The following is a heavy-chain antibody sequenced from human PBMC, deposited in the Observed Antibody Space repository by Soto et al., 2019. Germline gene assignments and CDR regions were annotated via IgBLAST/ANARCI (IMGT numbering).Heavy chain of an antibody. CDR2: IYLSGTI. Sequence: QVQLQESGPGLVKPSQTLSLTCTVSGDSINSGDYNWNWIRQHPGKGLEWIGYIYLSGTIHYNPSLQSRVYISVGTSKNQFSLELRSVTGGDTAVYYCATGDYWGQGNLVTVSS. CDR1: GDSINSGDYN. J-gene: IGHJ4*02. CDR3: ATGDY. V-gene: IGHV4-31*03.